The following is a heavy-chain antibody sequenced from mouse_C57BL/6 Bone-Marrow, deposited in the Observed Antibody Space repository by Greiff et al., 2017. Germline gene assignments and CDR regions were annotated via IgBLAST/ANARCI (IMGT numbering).Heavy chain of an antibody. D-gene: IGHD3-3*01. CDR2: IDPSDSYT. Sequence: VQLQQSGAELVKPGASVKLSCKASGYTFTSHWMQWVKQRPGQGLEWIGEIDPSDSYTNYNQKFKGKATLTVDTSSSTAYMQLSSLTSEDSAVYYCAGRGDVGDLAWFAYWGQGTLVTVSA. V-gene: IGHV1-50*01. CDR3: AGRGDVGDLAWFAY. CDR1: GYTFTSHW. J-gene: IGHJ3*01.